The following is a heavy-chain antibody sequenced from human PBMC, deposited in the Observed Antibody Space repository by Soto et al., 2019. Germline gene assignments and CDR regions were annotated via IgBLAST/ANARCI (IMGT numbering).Heavy chain of an antibody. CDR2: IYYSGST. Sequence: PSETLSLTCTVSGGSISSSSYYWGWIRQPPGKGLEWIGSIYYSGSTYYNPSLKSRVTISVDTSKNQFSLKLSSVTAADTAVYYCASKMGDYSGQATLVTVSS. J-gene: IGHJ4*02. CDR1: GGSISSSSYY. D-gene: IGHD3-16*01. CDR3: ASKMGDY. V-gene: IGHV4-39*01.